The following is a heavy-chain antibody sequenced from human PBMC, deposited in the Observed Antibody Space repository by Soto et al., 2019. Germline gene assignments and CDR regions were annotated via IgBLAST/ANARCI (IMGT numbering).Heavy chain of an antibody. CDR2: ISGSGGST. V-gene: IGHV3-23*01. J-gene: IGHJ2*01. CDR3: AKGNRDSVLKILDYGDYWYFDL. CDR1: GFTFSSYA. D-gene: IGHD4-17*01. Sequence: EVQLLESGGGLVQPGGSLRLSCAASGFTFSSYAMSWVRQAPGKGLEWVSAISGSGGSTYYADSVKGRFTISRDNSKNTLYRQMNSLRAEDTAVYYCAKGNRDSVLKILDYGDYWYFDLWGRGTLVTVSS.